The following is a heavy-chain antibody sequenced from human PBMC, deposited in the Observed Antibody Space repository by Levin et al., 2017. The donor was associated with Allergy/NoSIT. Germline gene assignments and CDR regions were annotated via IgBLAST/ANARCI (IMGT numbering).Heavy chain of an antibody. CDR1: GGSFSGYY. Sequence: PSETLSLTCAVYGGSFSGYYWSWIRQPPGKGLEWIGEINHSGSTNYNPSLKSRVTISVDTSKNQFSLKLSSVTAADTAVYYCARMVAGTDYWGQGTLVTVSS. D-gene: IGHD6-19*01. CDR3: ARMVAGTDY. J-gene: IGHJ4*02. CDR2: INHSGST. V-gene: IGHV4-34*01.